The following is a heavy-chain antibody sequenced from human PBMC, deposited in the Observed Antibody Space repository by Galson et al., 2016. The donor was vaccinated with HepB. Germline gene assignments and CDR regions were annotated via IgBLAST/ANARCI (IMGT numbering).Heavy chain of an antibody. CDR1: GFIFSEYA. J-gene: IGHJ2*01. Sequence: SLRLSCAASGFIFSEYAMSWVRQAPGKGLEWLANIKKDGSEINYVDSVKGRFTISRDNAKNSLFLQMNTLRVEDTAVYYCTREFDLWGRGTQVTVSS. CDR3: TREFDL. CDR2: IKKDGSEI. V-gene: IGHV3-7*01.